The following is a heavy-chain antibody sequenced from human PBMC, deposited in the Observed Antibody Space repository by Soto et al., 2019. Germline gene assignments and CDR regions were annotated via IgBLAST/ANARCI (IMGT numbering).Heavy chain of an antibody. D-gene: IGHD3-3*01. CDR2: IWYDGSKK. J-gene: IGHJ4*02. CDR1: GFTFSSHG. CDR3: ARLSASYFDL. V-gene: IGHV3-33*01. Sequence: QVQLVESGGGVVQPGRSLGLTCAASGFTFSSHGMFWGRQAPGKGLEWVALIWYDGSKKYYADSVKGRFTISRDNSKNTLYLQMNSLRAEDTAVYYCARLSASYFDLWGQGTLVTVSS.